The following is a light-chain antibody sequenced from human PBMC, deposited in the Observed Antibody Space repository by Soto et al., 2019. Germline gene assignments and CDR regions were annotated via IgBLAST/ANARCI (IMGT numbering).Light chain of an antibody. Sequence: QSVLTQPASVSGSPGQSITISCTGTSSDVGRYNYVSWYQQHPGKAPTLIIYDVINRPSGVSHRFSASKSGNTASLTISGLQAEDEADYYCTSYTTSATYVIVTGTKVTVL. CDR3: TSYTTSATYV. CDR1: SSDVGRYNY. CDR2: DVI. J-gene: IGLJ1*01. V-gene: IGLV2-14*03.